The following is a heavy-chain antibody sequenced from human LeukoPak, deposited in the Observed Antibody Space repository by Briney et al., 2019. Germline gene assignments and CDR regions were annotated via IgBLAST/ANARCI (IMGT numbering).Heavy chain of an antibody. CDR3: ATGIVTGTSR. J-gene: IGHJ4*02. Sequence: GGSLRLSCAVSRITFSNAWPSWVRQAPGKGLEWVGRIRSKAEGETKEYAAFVKGRFTISRDDSKSRLYLQMSSLKTEDTAVYYCATGIVTGTSRWGQGTLVAVSS. CDR2: IRSKAEGETK. V-gene: IGHV3-15*01. CDR1: RITFSNAW. D-gene: IGHD1-20*01.